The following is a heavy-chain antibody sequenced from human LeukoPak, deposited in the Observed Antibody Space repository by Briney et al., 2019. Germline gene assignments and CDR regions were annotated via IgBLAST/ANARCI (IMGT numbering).Heavy chain of an antibody. CDR1: GFTFSSYE. D-gene: IGHD6-13*01. V-gene: IGHV3-48*03. CDR3: ARDGRSSSWYNYYYYYMDV. Sequence: GGSLRLSCAASGFTFSSYEMNWVRQAPGKGLEWVSYISSSGSTIYYADSVKGRFTISRDNAKNSLYLQMNSLRAEDTAVYYCARDGRSSSWYNYYYYYMDVWGKGTTVTISS. CDR2: ISSSGSTI. J-gene: IGHJ6*03.